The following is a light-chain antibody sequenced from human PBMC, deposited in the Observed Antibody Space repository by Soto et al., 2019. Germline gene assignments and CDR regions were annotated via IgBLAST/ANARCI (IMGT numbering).Light chain of an antibody. CDR3: QQYDTLPYT. CDR1: QDSGNY. Sequence: DIQMTQSPSSLSASVGDRVTITCQASQDSGNYLNWYQQRPGKAPKLLIYDASNLETGVPSRFSGSGSGTDFTFTISSLQPEDIATYYGQQYDTLPYTFGQGTKLEIK. V-gene: IGKV1-33*01. CDR2: DAS. J-gene: IGKJ2*01.